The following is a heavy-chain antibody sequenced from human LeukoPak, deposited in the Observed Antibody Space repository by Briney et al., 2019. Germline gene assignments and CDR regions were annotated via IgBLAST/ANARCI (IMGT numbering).Heavy chain of an antibody. Sequence: GGSLRLSCAASGFTFSSYAMSWVRQAPGKGLEWVSTIGGGGESTYYADSVKGRFTVSRDNSENTLFLQMNSLRAEDTAIYYCAKDTDVVVPEYFQYWGQGTLVTVSS. V-gene: IGHV3-23*01. D-gene: IGHD2-15*01. CDR2: IGGGGEST. J-gene: IGHJ1*01. CDR1: GFTFSSYA. CDR3: AKDTDVVVPEYFQY.